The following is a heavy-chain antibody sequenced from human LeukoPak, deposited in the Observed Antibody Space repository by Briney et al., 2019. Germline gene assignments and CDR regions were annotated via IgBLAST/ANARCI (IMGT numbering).Heavy chain of an antibody. V-gene: IGHV3-30*18. CDR1: GFTFSNYG. CDR3: AKAFTVTRVYNCLDP. Sequence: GGSLRLSCAASGFTFSNYGMHWVRQAPGKGLEWVAVISYDGSNKYYADSVTGRFTLSRDNSKNTLYLQMNSLRAEDTAVYYCAKAFTVTRVYNCLDPWGQGTLVTVSS. CDR2: ISYDGSNK. J-gene: IGHJ5*02. D-gene: IGHD4-17*01.